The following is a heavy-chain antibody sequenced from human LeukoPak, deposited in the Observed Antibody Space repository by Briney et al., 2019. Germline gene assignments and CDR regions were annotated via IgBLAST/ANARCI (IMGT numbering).Heavy chain of an antibody. Sequence: GGSLRLSCAASGFTFSSYWMHWFRQAPGKGLWWVSRINSEGSSTGYADSVKGRFTISRDNAKNTLYLQMNSLRAEDTAIYYCAKNGDRGAYCSGGSCYPYYYYNMDVWGKGTTVTISS. CDR2: INSEGSST. CDR3: AKNGDRGAYCSGGSCYPYYYYNMDV. J-gene: IGHJ6*03. V-gene: IGHV3-74*01. CDR1: GFTFSSYW. D-gene: IGHD2-15*01.